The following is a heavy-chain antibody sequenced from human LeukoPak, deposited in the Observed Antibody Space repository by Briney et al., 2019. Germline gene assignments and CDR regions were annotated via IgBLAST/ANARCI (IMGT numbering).Heavy chain of an antibody. Sequence: SETLPLTCTVSGGSISSSSYYWGWIRQPPGKGLEWIGSIYYSGSTYYNPSLKSRVTISVDTSKNQFSLKLSSVTAADTAVYYCARHVTYYGDYVYWGQGTLVTVSS. CDR1: GGSISSSSYY. V-gene: IGHV4-39*01. CDR3: ARHVTYYGDYVY. D-gene: IGHD4-17*01. J-gene: IGHJ4*02. CDR2: IYYSGST.